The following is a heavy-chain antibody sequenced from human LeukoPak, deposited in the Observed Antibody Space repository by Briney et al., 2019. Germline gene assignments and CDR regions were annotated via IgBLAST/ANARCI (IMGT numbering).Heavy chain of an antibody. Sequence: WASVKVSCKASGYTFTSYYMHWVRQAPGQGLEWMGIINPSGGSTSYAQKFQGRVTMTRDMSTSTVYMELSSLRSEDTAVYYCARVQMPGYCSGGSCYDFDYWGQGTLVTVSS. CDR2: INPSGGST. CDR1: GYTFTSYY. V-gene: IGHV1-46*01. CDR3: ARVQMPGYCSGGSCYDFDY. D-gene: IGHD2-15*01. J-gene: IGHJ4*02.